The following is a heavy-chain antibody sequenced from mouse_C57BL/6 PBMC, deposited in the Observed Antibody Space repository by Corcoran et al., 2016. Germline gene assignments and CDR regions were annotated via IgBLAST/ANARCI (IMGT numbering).Heavy chain of an antibody. Sequence: EVQLQQSGPELVKPGASVKISCKASGYTFTDYYMNWVKQSHGKSLEWIGDINPNNGGTSYNQKFKGKATLTVDKSSSTAYMELRSLTSEDSAVYYCARSRSNYENFDYWGQGTTLTVSS. CDR1: GYTFTDYY. CDR3: ARSRSNYENFDY. J-gene: IGHJ2*01. D-gene: IGHD2-5*01. V-gene: IGHV1-26*01. CDR2: INPNNGGT.